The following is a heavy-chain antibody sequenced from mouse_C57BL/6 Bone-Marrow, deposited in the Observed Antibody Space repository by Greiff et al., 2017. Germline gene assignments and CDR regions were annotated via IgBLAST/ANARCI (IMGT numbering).Heavy chain of an antibody. V-gene: IGHV5-6*01. CDR1: GFTFSSYG. J-gene: IGHJ4*01. D-gene: IGHD1-1*01. CDR3: ARQLLRYAMDY. Sequence: DVHLVESGGDLVKPGGSLKLSCAASGFTFSSYGMSWVRQTPDKRLEWVATISSGGSYTYYPDSVKGRFTISRDNAKNTLYLQMSSLKSEDTAMYYCARQLLRYAMDYWGQGTSVTVSS. CDR2: ISSGGSYT.